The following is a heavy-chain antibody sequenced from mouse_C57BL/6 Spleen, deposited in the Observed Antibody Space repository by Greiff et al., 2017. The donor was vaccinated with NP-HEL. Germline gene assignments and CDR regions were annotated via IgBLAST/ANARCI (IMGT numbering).Heavy chain of an antibody. J-gene: IGHJ4*01. CDR1: GYTFTSYW. CDR2: INPSSGYT. CDR3: ARRGYGSLYAMDY. D-gene: IGHD1-1*01. Sequence: QVQLKQSGAELAKPGASVKLSCKASGYTFTSYWMHWVKQRPGQGLEWIGYINPSSGYTKYNQKFKDKATLTADKSSSTAYMQLSSLTYEDSAVYYCARRGYGSLYAMDYWGQGTSVTVSS. V-gene: IGHV1-7*01.